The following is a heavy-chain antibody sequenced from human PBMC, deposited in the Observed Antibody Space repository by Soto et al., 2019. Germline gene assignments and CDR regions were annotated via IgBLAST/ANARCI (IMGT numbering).Heavy chain of an antibody. CDR1: GGSISSYF. Sequence: SETLSLTCTVSGGSISSYFWTWIRQPPGKGLEWIGNIYYTGRTNYNPSLKSRVTISVDTSKNQFSLKLSSVTAADTAVFYCARKGGYYFDYWGQGTLVTVSS. D-gene: IGHD3-16*01. CDR2: IYYTGRT. J-gene: IGHJ4*02. CDR3: ARKGGYYFDY. V-gene: IGHV4-59*01.